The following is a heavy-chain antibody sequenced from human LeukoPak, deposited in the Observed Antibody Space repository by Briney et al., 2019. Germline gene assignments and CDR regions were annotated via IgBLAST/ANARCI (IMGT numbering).Heavy chain of an antibody. CDR1: GFTFSSYA. D-gene: IGHD3-22*01. Sequence: PGGSLRLSCAASGFTFSSYAMSWVRQAPGKGLEWVSAISGSGGSTYYADSVKGRFTISRDNSKNTLYLQMNSLRAEDTAVYYCATSSYHYYDSSGFDYWGQGTLVTVSS. CDR3: ATSSYHYYDSSGFDY. J-gene: IGHJ4*02. CDR2: ISGSGGST. V-gene: IGHV3-23*01.